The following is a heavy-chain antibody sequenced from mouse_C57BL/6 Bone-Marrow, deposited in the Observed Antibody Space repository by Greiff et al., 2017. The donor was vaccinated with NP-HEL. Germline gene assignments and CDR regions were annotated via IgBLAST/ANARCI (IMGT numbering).Heavy chain of an antibody. D-gene: IGHD1-1*01. V-gene: IGHV5-17*01. CDR3: ARKTTVVDFDY. CDR1: GFTLSDYG. J-gene: IGHJ2*01. CDR2: ISSGSSTI. Sequence: EVMLVESGGGLVKPGGSLKLSCAASGFTLSDYGMHWVRQAPEKGLEWVAYISSGSSTIYYADTVKGRFTISRDNAKNTLFLQMTSLRSEDTAMYYCARKTTVVDFDYWGQGTTLTVSS.